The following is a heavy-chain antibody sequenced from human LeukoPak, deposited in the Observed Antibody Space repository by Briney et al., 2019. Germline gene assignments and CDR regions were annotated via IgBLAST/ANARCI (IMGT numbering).Heavy chain of an antibody. CDR1: GGSISSSGYY. Sequence: SETLSLTCTVSGGSISSSGYYWSWIRQPPGKGLEWIGEINHSGSTNYNPSLKSRVTISVDTSKNQFSLKLSSVTAADTAVYYCARVGIAVAYYYYYGMDVWGQGTTVTVSS. J-gene: IGHJ6*02. CDR3: ARVGIAVAYYYYYGMDV. D-gene: IGHD6-19*01. CDR2: INHSGST. V-gene: IGHV4-39*07.